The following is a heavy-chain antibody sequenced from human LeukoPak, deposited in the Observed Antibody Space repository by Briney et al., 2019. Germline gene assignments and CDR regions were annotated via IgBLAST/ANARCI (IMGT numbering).Heavy chain of an antibody. V-gene: IGHV7-4-1*02. CDR3: ARGQIPLYNRDFDY. CDR1: GYTFTSYA. J-gene: IGHJ4*02. D-gene: IGHD5-24*01. CDR2: INTNTGNP. Sequence: ASVKVSCKASGYTFTSYAMNWVRQAPGQGLEWMGWINTNTGNPTYAQGFTGRFVFSLDTSVSTAYLQISSLKAEDTAVYYCARGQIPLYNRDFDYWGQGTLVIVSS.